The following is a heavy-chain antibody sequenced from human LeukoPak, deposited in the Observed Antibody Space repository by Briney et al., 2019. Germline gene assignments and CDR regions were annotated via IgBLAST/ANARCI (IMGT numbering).Heavy chain of an antibody. CDR1: RFTLSTYW. J-gene: IGHJ3*02. D-gene: IGHD6-19*01. Sequence: GGSLRLSCAASRFTLSTYWMSWVRQAPGKGLEWMGIIYPGDSDTRYSPSFQGQVTISADKSISTAYLQWSSLKASDTAMYYCARAVAGTDAFDIWGQGTMVTVSS. V-gene: IGHV5-51*01. CDR3: ARAVAGTDAFDI. CDR2: IYPGDSDT.